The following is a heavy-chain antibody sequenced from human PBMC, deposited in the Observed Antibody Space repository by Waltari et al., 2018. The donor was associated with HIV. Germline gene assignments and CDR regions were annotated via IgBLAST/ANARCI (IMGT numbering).Heavy chain of an antibody. CDR1: GYRLTDYS. Sequence: QVQLVQSGAEVRKPGASVKVSCETSGYRLTDYSVHWVRQAPGQGLEWMGRINPNTGGTKFAQKVQGRVTMTLDTSISTAYMDLSSLRSDDTAVYYCAISGLGGSLDAFDVWGQGTMVVVSS. D-gene: IGHD3-16*01. CDR2: INPNTGGT. J-gene: IGHJ3*01. V-gene: IGHV1-2*06. CDR3: AISGLGGSLDAFDV.